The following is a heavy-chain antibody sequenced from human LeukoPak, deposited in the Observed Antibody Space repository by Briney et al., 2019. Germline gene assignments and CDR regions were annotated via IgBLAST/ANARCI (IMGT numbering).Heavy chain of an antibody. Sequence: SGGSLRLSCAASGFTFSSSAMHWVRQAPGKGLEWVAVISYDGSNKYCADSVKGRFTISRDNSENTLYLQMNSLRPEDTAVYYCARDRSSSWYYFDFDYWGQGTLVTVSS. CDR1: GFTFSSSA. V-gene: IGHV3-30-3*01. J-gene: IGHJ4*02. D-gene: IGHD6-13*01. CDR3: ARDRSSSWYYFDFDY. CDR2: ISYDGSNK.